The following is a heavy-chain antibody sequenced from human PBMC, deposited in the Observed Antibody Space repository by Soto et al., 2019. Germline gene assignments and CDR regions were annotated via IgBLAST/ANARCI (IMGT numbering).Heavy chain of an antibody. Sequence: SETLSLTCTVSGGSISSSSYYWGWIRQPPGKGLEWIGSIYYSGSTYYNPSLKSRVTISVDTSKNQFSLKLSSVTAADTAVYYCARREQWIFSFGWFDPWGQGTLVTVSS. D-gene: IGHD6-19*01. J-gene: IGHJ5*02. CDR2: IYYSGST. CDR1: GGSISSSSYY. CDR3: ARREQWIFSFGWFDP. V-gene: IGHV4-39*01.